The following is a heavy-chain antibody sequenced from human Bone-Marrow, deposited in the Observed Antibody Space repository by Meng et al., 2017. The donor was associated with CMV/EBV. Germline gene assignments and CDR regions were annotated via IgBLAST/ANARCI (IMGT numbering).Heavy chain of an antibody. D-gene: IGHD3-16*02. CDR2: ISAYNGNT. CDR3: ARDSLVQFDN. CDR1: GYTFTSYG. V-gene: IGHV1-18*01. J-gene: IGHJ4*02. Sequence: ASVKDSCKASGYTFTSYGISWVRQAPGQGLEWMGWISAYNGNTNYAQKLQGRVTMTTDTPTSTAYLELRSLRSDDTAVYYCARDSLVQFDNWGQGTLVTVSS.